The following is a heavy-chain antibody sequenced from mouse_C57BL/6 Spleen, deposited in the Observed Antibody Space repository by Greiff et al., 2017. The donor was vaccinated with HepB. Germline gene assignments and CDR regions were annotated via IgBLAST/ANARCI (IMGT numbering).Heavy chain of an antibody. CDR2: IYPGDGDT. Sequence: VKLMESGPELVKPGASVKISCKASGYAFSSSWMNWVKQRPGKGLEWIGRIYPGDGDTNYNGKFKGKATLTADKSSSTAYMQLSSLTSEDSAVYFCARSSNWDVGDYWGQGTTLTVSS. CDR1: GYAFSSSW. V-gene: IGHV1-82*01. J-gene: IGHJ2*01. D-gene: IGHD4-1*01. CDR3: ARSSNWDVGDY.